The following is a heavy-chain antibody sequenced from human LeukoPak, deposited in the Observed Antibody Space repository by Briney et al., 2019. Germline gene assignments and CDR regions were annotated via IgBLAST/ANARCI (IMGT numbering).Heavy chain of an antibody. CDR2: ISSSSTYI. V-gene: IGHV3-21*01. CDR1: GFTFSSYS. J-gene: IGHJ4*02. Sequence: GGSLRLSCAASGFTFSSYSMNWVRQAPGKGLEWVSSISSSSTYIYYADSVKGRFTISRDNAKNSLYLQMNSLRAEDTAAYYCANNYFGSGSYSPFDYWGQGTLVTVSS. D-gene: IGHD3-10*01. CDR3: ANNYFGSGSYSPFDY.